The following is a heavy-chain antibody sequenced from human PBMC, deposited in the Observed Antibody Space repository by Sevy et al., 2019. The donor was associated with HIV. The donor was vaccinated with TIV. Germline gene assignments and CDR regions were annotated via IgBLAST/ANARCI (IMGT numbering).Heavy chain of an antibody. Sequence: GGSLRLSCAASGFTFSNYAMNWVRQTPGKGLEWVSSISGSGDNTYYADSVKGRFTISRDISYNTVTLQMSSLRAEDTALYYCAKDGVYGGNFEHFQHWGQGTLVTVSS. V-gene: IGHV3-23*01. D-gene: IGHD4-17*01. CDR2: ISGSGDNT. CDR3: AKDGVYGGNFEHFQH. CDR1: GFTFSNYA. J-gene: IGHJ1*01.